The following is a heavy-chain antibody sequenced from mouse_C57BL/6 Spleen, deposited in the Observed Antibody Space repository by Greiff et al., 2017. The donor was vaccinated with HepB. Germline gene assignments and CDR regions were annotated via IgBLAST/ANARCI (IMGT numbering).Heavy chain of an antibody. Sequence: EVHLVESGPGLVKPSQSLSLTCSVTGYSIASGYYWNWIRQFPGNKLEWMGYISYDGSNNYNPSLKNRISITRDTSKNQFFLKLNSVTTEDTATYYCAREVYYSTHYYAMDYWGQGTSVTVSS. V-gene: IGHV3-6*01. CDR2: ISYDGSN. CDR1: GYSIASGYY. D-gene: IGHD2-5*01. CDR3: AREVYYSTHYYAMDY. J-gene: IGHJ4*01.